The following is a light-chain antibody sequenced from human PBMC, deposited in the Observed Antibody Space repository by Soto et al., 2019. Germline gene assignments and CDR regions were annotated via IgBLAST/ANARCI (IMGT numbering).Light chain of an antibody. Sequence: QSALTQPRSVSGSPGQSVTISCTGTSSDVGGHNYVSWYQQHPGKAPKLMIYDVSKRPSGVPDRFSGSKSGNTASLTISGLLAEDEADYYCCSYAGNYTHVFGTGTKVTVL. V-gene: IGLV2-11*01. CDR3: CSYAGNYTHV. J-gene: IGLJ1*01. CDR1: SSDVGGHNY. CDR2: DVS.